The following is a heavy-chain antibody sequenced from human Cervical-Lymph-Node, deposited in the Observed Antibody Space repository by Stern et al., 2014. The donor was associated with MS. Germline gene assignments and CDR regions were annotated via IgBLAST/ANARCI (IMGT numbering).Heavy chain of an antibody. V-gene: IGHV3-21*01. Sequence: EVQLVESGGGLVKPGGSLRLSCAASGFTFRTYTMNWVRPAPGKGLEWISSISARSADINYADSVKGRFTISRDNAKKSLFLQMNSLRVEDTAVYYCASVAVAGTGDQHYYYGLDVWGQGTTVTVSS. CDR2: ISARSADI. J-gene: IGHJ6*02. CDR1: GFTFRTYT. CDR3: ASVAVAGTGDQHYYYGLDV. D-gene: IGHD6-19*01.